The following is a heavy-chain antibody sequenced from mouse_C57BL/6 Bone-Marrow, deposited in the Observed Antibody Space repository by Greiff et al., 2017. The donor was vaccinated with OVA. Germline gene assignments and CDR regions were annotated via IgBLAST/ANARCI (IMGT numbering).Heavy chain of an antibody. Sequence: EVQRVESGGGLVKPGGSLKLSCAASGFTFSSYTMSWVRQTPEKRLEWVATISGGGGNTYYPDSVKGRFTISRDNAKNTLYLQMSSLRSEDTALYYCARHGGLLHYFDYWGQGTTLTVSS. CDR3: ARHGGLLHYFDY. CDR1: GFTFSSYT. V-gene: IGHV5-9*01. J-gene: IGHJ2*01. CDR2: ISGGGGNT. D-gene: IGHD2-3*01.